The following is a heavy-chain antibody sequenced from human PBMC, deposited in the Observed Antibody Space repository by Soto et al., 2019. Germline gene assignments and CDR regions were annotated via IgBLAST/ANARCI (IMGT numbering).Heavy chain of an antibody. CDR1: GFNFRIYA. V-gene: IGHV3-23*01. Sequence: EVQLLESGGGLAQAGGSLRLSCAASGFNFRIYAMNWVRQAPGKGLEWVAVMIGDGTSWDYADSVRGRFTISRDNSKNTLYLQMTSLRAEDTAVYYCAKDLRPDGRYDLDYWGQGTLFTVSS. CDR3: AKDLRPDGRYDLDY. D-gene: IGHD1-26*01. J-gene: IGHJ4*02. CDR2: MIGDGTSW.